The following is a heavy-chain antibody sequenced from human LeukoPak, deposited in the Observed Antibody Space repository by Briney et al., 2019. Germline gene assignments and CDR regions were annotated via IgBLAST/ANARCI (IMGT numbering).Heavy chain of an antibody. Sequence: ASVKVSCKASGYTFIRYYMHGVRQAPGQGLEWMGIINPSGGSTSYAQKLQGRVRMTRDTSTSTVYMELSSLRSEDTAMYYCAREGSWGTDAFDIWGQGTMVAVSS. V-gene: IGHV1-46*04. D-gene: IGHD3-10*01. J-gene: IGHJ3*02. CDR3: AREGSWGTDAFDI. CDR1: GYTFIRYY. CDR2: INPSGGST.